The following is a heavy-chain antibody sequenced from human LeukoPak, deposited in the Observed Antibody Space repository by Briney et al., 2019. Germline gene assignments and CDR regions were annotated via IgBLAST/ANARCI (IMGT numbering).Heavy chain of an antibody. CDR3: ARGGVVVAPTGRFDY. J-gene: IGHJ4*02. D-gene: IGHD2-15*01. V-gene: IGHV4-38-2*02. CDR2: IYHSGST. CDR1: GYSISSGNY. Sequence: PSETLSLTCTVSGYSISSGNYWGWIPQSPGKGLEWIGNIYHSGSTYYNPSLKSRVTISVDTTKNQFSLKLSSVTAADTAVYYCARGGVVVAPTGRFDYWGQGTLVSVSS.